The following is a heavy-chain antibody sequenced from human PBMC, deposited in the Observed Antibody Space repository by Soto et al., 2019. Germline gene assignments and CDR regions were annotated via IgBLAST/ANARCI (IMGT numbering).Heavy chain of an antibody. CDR1: GFTFSSYS. D-gene: IGHD2-2*01. V-gene: IGHV3-48*01. Sequence: EVQLVESGGGLVQPGGSLRLSCAASGFTFSSYSMNWVRQAPGKGLEWVSYISSSSSTIYYADSVKGRFTISRDNAKNSLYLLMISLRAEDTAVYYCERVSVVVGPAEIYYYYYYMDVWGKGTTVTVSS. J-gene: IGHJ6*03. CDR2: ISSSSSTI. CDR3: ERVSVVVGPAEIYYYYYYMDV.